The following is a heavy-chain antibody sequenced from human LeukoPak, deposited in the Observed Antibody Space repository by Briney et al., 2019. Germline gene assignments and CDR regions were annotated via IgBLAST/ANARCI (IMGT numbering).Heavy chain of an antibody. CDR3: AYKAPTGWYQA. CDR2: IYWDDDK. J-gene: IGHJ4*02. Sequence: ESGPTLVNPTQTLTLTCTFSGFSLTTSGVAVGWIRQPPGKALEWLTLIYWDDDKRHSPSLKSRLTVTKDTSKNQVVLTVTNMDPVDTATYYCAYKAPTGWYQAWGQVTLATVSS. CDR1: GFSLTTSGVA. D-gene: IGHD6-19*01. V-gene: IGHV2-5*02.